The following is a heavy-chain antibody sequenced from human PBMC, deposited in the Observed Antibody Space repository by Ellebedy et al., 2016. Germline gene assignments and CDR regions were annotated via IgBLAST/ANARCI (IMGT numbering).Heavy chain of an antibody. CDR3: ARGVGSGWFDP. CDR2: ISPDGGSV. CDR1: GFSFSTYW. V-gene: IGHV3-74*01. Sequence: GGSLRLSCAASGFSFSTYWMHWVRQAPGKGLMWISRISPDGGSVRYADSVKGRFTISRDNAENTLYLQMNSLRAEDTAVYYCARGVGSGWFDPWGQGTLVTVSS. D-gene: IGHD2-15*01. J-gene: IGHJ5*02.